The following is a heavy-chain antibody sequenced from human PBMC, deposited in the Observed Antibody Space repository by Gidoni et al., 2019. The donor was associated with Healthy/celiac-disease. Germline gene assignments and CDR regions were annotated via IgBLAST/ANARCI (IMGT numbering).Heavy chain of an antibody. CDR3: ARAPRLILPNWFDP. CDR1: GVTFSSYG. CDR2: IWYDGSNN. Sequence: QVQLVESGGGVVQPGRSLRRSCAASGVTFSSYGMHWVRQAPGKGLGWVAFIWYDGSNNYYADSVKCRFTISRDNSKNTLYLQMNSLRAEDTAVYYCARAPRLILPNWFDPWGQGTLVTVSS. J-gene: IGHJ5*02. D-gene: IGHD3-22*01. V-gene: IGHV3-33*01.